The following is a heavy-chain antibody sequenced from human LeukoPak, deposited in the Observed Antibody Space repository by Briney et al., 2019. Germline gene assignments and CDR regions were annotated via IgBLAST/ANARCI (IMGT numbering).Heavy chain of an antibody. CDR1: GFTFSTYG. J-gene: IGHJ6*02. Sequence: PGRSLRLSCAASGFTFSTYGMHWVRQAPGKGLEWVAIIWYDGGNKYYADSVKGRFTISRDNSKNTLFLQMNSLRAEDTAVYYCARVDCTGGSCRPYYYYGMDVWGQGTTVTVSS. CDR3: ARVDCTGGSCRPYYYYGMDV. CDR2: IWYDGGNK. V-gene: IGHV3-33*01. D-gene: IGHD2-15*01.